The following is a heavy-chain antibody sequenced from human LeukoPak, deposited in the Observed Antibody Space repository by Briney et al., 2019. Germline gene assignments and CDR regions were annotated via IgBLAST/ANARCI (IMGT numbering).Heavy chain of an antibody. J-gene: IGHJ4*03. Sequence: PGTSLRLSCAASGFSFRDYAMHWVRQAPGKGLEWVAVKSSDATITVYLDSVKGRFTISRDNSNNILQLQMDSLRTEDTALYFCARDPAPGIPDYLDYWGHGTLVTVSS. CDR3: ARDPAPGIPDYLDY. CDR2: KSSDATIT. V-gene: IGHV3-30-3*01. CDR1: GFSFRDYA. D-gene: IGHD1-26*01.